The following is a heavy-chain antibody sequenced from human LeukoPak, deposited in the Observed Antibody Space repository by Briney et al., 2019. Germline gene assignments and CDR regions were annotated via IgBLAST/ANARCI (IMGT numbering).Heavy chain of an antibody. CDR3: ARGWIVATGVDY. CDR2: INPNSGGT. Sequence: GASVKVSCKACGYTFTGYYMHWVRQAPGQGLEWMGRINPNSGGTNYAQKLQGRVTMTRDTSISPAYMELSRLRSDDTAVYCGARGWIVATGVDYWGQGTLVTVSS. V-gene: IGHV1-2*06. D-gene: IGHD5-12*01. J-gene: IGHJ4*02. CDR1: GYTFTGYY.